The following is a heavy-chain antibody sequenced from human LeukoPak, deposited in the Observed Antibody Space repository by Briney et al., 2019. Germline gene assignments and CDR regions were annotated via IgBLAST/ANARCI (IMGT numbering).Heavy chain of an antibody. J-gene: IGHJ4*02. CDR1: GFIFSSYA. CDR3: AKLTSDYYYAPIDY. D-gene: IGHD3-22*01. CDR2: ISGSGGST. V-gene: IGHV3-23*01. Sequence: PGGSLRLSCAASGFIFSSYAMSWVRQAPGKGLEWVSTISGSGGSTYYADSVKGRFTISRDNSKNTLYLQMNSLRAEDTAVYYCAKLTSDYYYAPIDYWGQGTLVTVSS.